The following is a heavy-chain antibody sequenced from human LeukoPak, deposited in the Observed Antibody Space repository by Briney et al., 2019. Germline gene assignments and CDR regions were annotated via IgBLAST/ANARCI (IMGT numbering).Heavy chain of an antibody. CDR2: INPNSGGT. CDR3: ARARVGYCSSTSCWGPYYFDY. D-gene: IGHD2-2*01. Sequence: GASVKVSCKASGYTFTGYYMHWVRQAPGQGLEWMGWINPNSGGTNCAQKFQGRVTMTRDTSISTAYMELSRLRSDDTAVYYCARARVGYCSSTSCWGPYYFDYWGQGTLVTVSS. CDR1: GYTFTGYY. J-gene: IGHJ4*02. V-gene: IGHV1-2*02.